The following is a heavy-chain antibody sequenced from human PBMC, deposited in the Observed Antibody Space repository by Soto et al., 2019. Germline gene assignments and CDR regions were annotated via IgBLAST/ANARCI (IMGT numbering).Heavy chain of an antibody. CDR1: GFTFSSYA. CDR2: ISGSGGST. CDR3: ANLYYDILTGYTAPRYYYGMDV. D-gene: IGHD3-9*01. J-gene: IGHJ6*02. Sequence: PGGSLRLSCAASGFTFSSYAMSWVRQAPGKGLEWVSAISGSGGSTYYADSVKGRFTISRDNSKNTLYPQMNSLRAEDTAVYYCANLYYDILTGYTAPRYYYGMDVWGQGTTVTVSS. V-gene: IGHV3-23*01.